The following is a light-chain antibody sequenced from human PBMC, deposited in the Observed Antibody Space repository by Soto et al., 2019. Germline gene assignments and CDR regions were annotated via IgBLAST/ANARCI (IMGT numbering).Light chain of an antibody. CDR1: QSVSGF. J-gene: IGKJ4*01. CDR2: DAS. CDR3: QQHTNWPLT. Sequence: TVLTQSPATLSLSPREGATLSCRASQSVSGFLAWYQQKPGQAPRLLIYDASNRATGIPARFSGSGSGTDFTLTISSLEPEDFAVYYCQQHTNWPLTFGGGTKVEIK. V-gene: IGKV3-11*01.